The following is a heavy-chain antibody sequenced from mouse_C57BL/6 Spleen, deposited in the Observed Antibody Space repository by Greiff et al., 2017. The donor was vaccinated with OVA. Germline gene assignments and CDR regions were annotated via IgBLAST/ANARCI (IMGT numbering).Heavy chain of an antibody. CDR1: GYTFTSYW. J-gene: IGHJ4*01. CDR2: IYPGGGST. V-gene: IGHV1-55*01. CDR3: ARHTTVVATMDY. D-gene: IGHD1-1*01. Sequence: VQLQQPGAALVKPGASVTMSCKASGYTFTSYWITWVKQRPGQGLEWIGDIYPGGGSTNYNEKFKSKATLTVDTSSRTAYMQLSSLTSEDSAVYYGARHTTVVATMDYWGQGTSVTVSS.